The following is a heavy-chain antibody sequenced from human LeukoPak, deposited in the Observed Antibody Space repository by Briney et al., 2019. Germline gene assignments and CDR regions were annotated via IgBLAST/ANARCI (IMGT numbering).Heavy chain of an antibody. V-gene: IGHV4-39*07. D-gene: IGHD3-16*01. Sequence: PSETLSLICTVSGGSISSSSYYWGWIRQPPGKGLEWIGSIYYSGSTNYNPSLKSRVTISVDTSKNQFSLKLSSVTAADTAVYYCARRGMGGVYYFDYWGQGTLVTVSS. CDR1: GGSISSSSYY. CDR3: ARRGMGGVYYFDY. J-gene: IGHJ4*02. CDR2: IYYSGST.